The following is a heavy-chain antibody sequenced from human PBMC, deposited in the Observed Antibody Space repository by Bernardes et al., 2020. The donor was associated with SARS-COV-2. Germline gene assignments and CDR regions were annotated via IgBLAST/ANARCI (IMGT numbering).Heavy chain of an antibody. Sequence: GSMLLPCAASGFSFTNYAMHWVRQAPGTGLEWVADISYEGSKRNFADSVKGRITVSRDSAKNMVYLQMTSLRSEDTAVYYCAKARSLFMLYYDDAFDFWGQGTMVSVAS. CDR2: ISYEGSKR. D-gene: IGHD2-8*01. J-gene: IGHJ3*01. CDR3: AKARSLFMLYYDDAFDF. CDR1: GFSFTNYA. V-gene: IGHV3-30*18.